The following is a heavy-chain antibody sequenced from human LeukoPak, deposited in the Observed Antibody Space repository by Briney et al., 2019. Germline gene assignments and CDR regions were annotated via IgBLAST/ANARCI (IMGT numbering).Heavy chain of an antibody. D-gene: IGHD3-3*01. CDR3: ARRPLVRFLGSDAFDI. J-gene: IGHJ3*02. CDR1: GGSISGSSYY. CDR2: IYDSGNT. V-gene: IGHV4-39*02. Sequence: SETLSLTCTVSGGSISGSSYYWGWIRPPPGKGLEWNVSIYDSGNTYYTPSLKSRVTISASTSQNHLSLSLSSVTAADTAVYYCARRPLVRFLGSDAFDIWGQGTMVTVSS.